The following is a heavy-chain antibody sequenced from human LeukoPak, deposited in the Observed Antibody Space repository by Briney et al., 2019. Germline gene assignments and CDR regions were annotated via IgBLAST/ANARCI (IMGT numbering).Heavy chain of an antibody. D-gene: IGHD2-21*02. CDR1: GYTCTSYG. Sequence: ASVKVSCKASGYTCTSYGISWVRQAPGQGLEWMGWISAYNGNTNYAQKLQGRVTMTTDTSTSTAYMELRSLRSDDTAVYYCAREPYCGGDCYLDYYYYGMGVWGQGTTVTVSS. CDR2: ISAYNGNT. CDR3: AREPYCGGDCYLDYYYYGMGV. J-gene: IGHJ6*02. V-gene: IGHV1-18*01.